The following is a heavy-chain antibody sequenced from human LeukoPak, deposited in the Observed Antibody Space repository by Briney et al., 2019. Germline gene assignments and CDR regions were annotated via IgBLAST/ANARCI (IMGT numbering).Heavy chain of an antibody. CDR3: VRDADVHNLVL. CDR1: GLTFSSYA. D-gene: IGHD5-24*01. V-gene: IGHV3-74*01. J-gene: IGHJ4*02. Sequence: QPGGSLRLSCAASGLTFSSYAMHWVRQAPGKGLVWVSRINGDEGYTNYADSVKGRFTISRDNSKNTLYLQMTSLRAEDTAIYYCVRDADVHNLVLWGQGPLVSVSS. CDR2: INGDEGYT.